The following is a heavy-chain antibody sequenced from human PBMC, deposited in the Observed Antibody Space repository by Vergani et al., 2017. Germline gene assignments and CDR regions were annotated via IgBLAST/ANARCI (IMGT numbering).Heavy chain of an antibody. D-gene: IGHD2-15*01. CDR2: ISAIGTA. J-gene: IGHJ3*01. CDR3: ARRSGGYYSGGKVHPLRTAFDV. V-gene: IGHV4-61*02. Sequence: QVQLQASGPGRVKPSQTLSLTCTMSGGSISAGYYFWSWIRQPAGPGLAWLGHISAIGTASPRPSLKTLVSLSVDTSKNQFSLTLTSVTAADTAIYFCARRSGGYYSGGKVHPLRTAFDVWGHGTVVTVSS. CDR1: GGSISAGYYF.